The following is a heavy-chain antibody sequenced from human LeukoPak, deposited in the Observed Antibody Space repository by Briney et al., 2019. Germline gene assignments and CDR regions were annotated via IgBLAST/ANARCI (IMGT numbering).Heavy chain of an antibody. D-gene: IGHD5-18*01. CDR3: ARAGYSYGTGYSFDY. J-gene: IGHJ4*02. V-gene: IGHV4-59*01. Sequence: SETLSLTCTVSGGSISSYYWSWIRLPPGKGREGIGYIYYTEATYYNPSLKSRVTISLDTSKNQFSLKLSSVTAADAAVYYCARAGYSYGTGYSFDYWGQGALVTVSS. CDR2: IYYTEAT. CDR1: GGSISSYY.